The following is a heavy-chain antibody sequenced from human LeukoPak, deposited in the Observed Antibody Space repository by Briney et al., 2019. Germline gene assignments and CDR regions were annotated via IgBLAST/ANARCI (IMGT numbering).Heavy chain of an antibody. V-gene: IGHV1-2*02. Sequence: ASVKVSCKASGYTLSGFYINWVRQAPGQGLEWMGWINPKNGDTHYAQDFLGRVTMTRDTSISTAYMELSRLTSDYTAVYYCARDGRLRNGYDNFYIWGQGTLVTVSS. D-gene: IGHD5-18*01. CDR2: INPKNGDT. J-gene: IGHJ4*02. CDR3: ARDGRLRNGYDNFYI. CDR1: GYTLSGFY.